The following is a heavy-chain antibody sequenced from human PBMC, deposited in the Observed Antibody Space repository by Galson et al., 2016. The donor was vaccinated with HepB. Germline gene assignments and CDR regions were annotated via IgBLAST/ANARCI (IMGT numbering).Heavy chain of an antibody. J-gene: IGHJ4*02. V-gene: IGHV4-30-2*01. CDR1: GASISSSGYS. Sequence: TLSLTCAVSGASISSSGYSWSWFRQPPGKGLEWIGFIYHTGTTYYNPSLNSRVTISGDKAKNQFSLKLSSVTAADTAFYFCATAQDTAMTPLYFHSWGQGTLVTVSS. D-gene: IGHD5-18*01. CDR2: IYHTGTT. CDR3: ATAQDTAMTPLYFHS.